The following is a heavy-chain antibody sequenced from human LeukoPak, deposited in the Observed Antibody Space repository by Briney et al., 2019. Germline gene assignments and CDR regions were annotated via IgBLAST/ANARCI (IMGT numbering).Heavy chain of an antibody. J-gene: IGHJ6*03. CDR2: ISSSSSTI. CDR1: GFTFSSYS. CDR3: ARELSGYSSGWYIGGGYMDV. Sequence: QTGGSLRLSCAASGFTFSSYSMNWVRQAPGKGLEWVSYISSSSSTIYYADSVKGRFTISRDNAKNSLYLQMNSLRAEDTAVYYCARELSGYSSGWYIGGGYMDVWGKGTTVTVSS. D-gene: IGHD6-19*01. V-gene: IGHV3-48*01.